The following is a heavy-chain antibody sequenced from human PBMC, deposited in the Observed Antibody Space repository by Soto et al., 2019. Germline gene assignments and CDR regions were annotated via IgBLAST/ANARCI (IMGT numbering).Heavy chain of an antibody. CDR3: AKDGWIVATISLYFDY. D-gene: IGHD5-12*01. V-gene: IGHV3-23*01. CDR2: ISGSGGST. Sequence: EVQLLESGGGLVQPGGSLRLSCAASGFTFSSYAMSWVREAPGKVLEWVSAISGSGGSTYYADSVKGRFTISRDNSKNTLYLQMSSLRAEVTAVYYCAKDGWIVATISLYFDYWGQGTLVTVSS. J-gene: IGHJ4*02. CDR1: GFTFSSYA.